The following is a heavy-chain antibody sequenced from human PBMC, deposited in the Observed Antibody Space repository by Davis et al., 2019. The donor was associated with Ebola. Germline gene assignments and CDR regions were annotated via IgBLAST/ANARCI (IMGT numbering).Heavy chain of an antibody. CDR1: GGSISRGGSY. D-gene: IGHD3-22*01. J-gene: IGHJ6*03. Sequence: PSETLSLTCTVSGGSISRGGSYWTWIRQHPGKGLEWIGYIYSSVRPYYKPSLKSRVTISLDTSKNQFSLNLYSVTAADTAVYYCARDLRYDSSGYDYYFYMDVWGKGTTVTVSS. CDR2: IYSSVRP. CDR3: ARDLRYDSSGYDYYFYMDV. V-gene: IGHV4-31*03.